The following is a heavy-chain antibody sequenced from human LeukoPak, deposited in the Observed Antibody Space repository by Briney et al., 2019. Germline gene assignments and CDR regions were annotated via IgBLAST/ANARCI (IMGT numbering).Heavy chain of an antibody. J-gene: IGHJ4*02. Sequence: PGGSLRLSCAASGFTFSSYSMNWVRQAPGKGLEWVSSISSSSSYIYYADSVKGRFTISRDNAKNSLYLQMNSLRAEDTAVYYCARVRDGYPLALSDYWGQGTLVTVSS. D-gene: IGHD5-24*01. CDR3: ARVRDGYPLALSDY. CDR2: ISSSSSYI. V-gene: IGHV3-21*01. CDR1: GFTFSSYS.